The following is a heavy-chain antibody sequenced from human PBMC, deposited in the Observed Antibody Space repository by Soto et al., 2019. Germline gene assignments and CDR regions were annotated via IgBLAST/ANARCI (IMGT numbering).Heavy chain of an antibody. J-gene: IGHJ4*02. CDR3: ARGGAVARPFDY. D-gene: IGHD6-19*01. CDR1: GLSLSWYY. CDR2: INHSGST. V-gene: IGHV4-34*01. Sequence: SDTLSLTCSFYGLSLSWYYLILIRQPPGMALEWIGEINHSGSTNYNPSLQSRVTISVDTSKNHISLKVMSVIVADTAMFYCARGGAVARPFDYWGQGTQVNVSS.